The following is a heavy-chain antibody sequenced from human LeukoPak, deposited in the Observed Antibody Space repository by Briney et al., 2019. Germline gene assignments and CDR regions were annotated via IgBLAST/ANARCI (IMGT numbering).Heavy chain of an antibody. D-gene: IGHD2-2*01. CDR1: GFTFDDYT. J-gene: IGHJ4*02. CDR2: ISWDGGST. V-gene: IGHV3-43*01. CDR3: ARDIVIVSVAMIFDL. Sequence: GGSLRLSCAASGFTFDDYTMHWVRQAPGKGLEWVSLISWDGGSTYYADSVKGRFTISRDNSKNSLYLQMNSLRAEDTAVYYCARDIVIVSVAMIFDLWGQGTPVIVSS.